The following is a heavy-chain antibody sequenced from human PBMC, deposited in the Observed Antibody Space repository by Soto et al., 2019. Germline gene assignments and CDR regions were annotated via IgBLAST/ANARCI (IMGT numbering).Heavy chain of an antibody. CDR3: ARDNLHGIAVAGFDAFDI. D-gene: IGHD6-19*01. CDR1: GGSISSGGYY. V-gene: IGHV4-31*03. CDR2: IYYSGST. J-gene: IGHJ3*02. Sequence: PSETLALTCTVSGGSISSGGYYWSWIRQHPGKGLEWIGYIYYSGSTYYNPSLKSRVTISVDTSKNQFSLKLSSVTAADTAVYYCARDNLHGIAVAGFDAFDIWGQGKMVIV.